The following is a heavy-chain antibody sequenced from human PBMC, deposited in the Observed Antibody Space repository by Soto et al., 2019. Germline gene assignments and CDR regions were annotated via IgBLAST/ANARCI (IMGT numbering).Heavy chain of an antibody. D-gene: IGHD2-2*02. CDR3: ARGLYCSSTSCYRYSDAFDI. Sequence: ASVKVSCKASGYTFTSYAMHWVRQAPGQRLEWMGWINAGNGNTKYSQKFQGRVTITRDTSASTAYMELSSLRSEDTAVYYCARGLYCSSTSCYRYSDAFDIWGQGTMDTVSS. J-gene: IGHJ3*02. CDR2: INAGNGNT. CDR1: GYTFTSYA. V-gene: IGHV1-3*01.